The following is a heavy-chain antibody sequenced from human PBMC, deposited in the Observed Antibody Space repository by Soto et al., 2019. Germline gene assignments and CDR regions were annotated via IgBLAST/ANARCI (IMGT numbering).Heavy chain of an antibody. CDR2: IRGGGSPI. CDR1: GLTFSTYE. V-gene: IGHV3-48*03. CDR3: ASKIFGTTYFDY. J-gene: IGHJ4*02. Sequence: GGSLRLSCAASGLTFSTYEMNWVRQAPGKGLEWVSYIRGGGSPILCADSVKGRFTISRDNAKNSLYLQMNSLRAEDTAIYYCASKIFGTTYFDYWGQGALVTVSS. D-gene: IGHD1-7*01.